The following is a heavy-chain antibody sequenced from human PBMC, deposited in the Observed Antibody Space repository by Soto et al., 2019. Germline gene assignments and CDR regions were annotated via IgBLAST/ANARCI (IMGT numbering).Heavy chain of an antibody. Sequence: PSATLSLTCTVSGGSVIIGGCYWSWIRQHPGKGLEWIGYIYYSGSTYYNPSLKSRVTISVDTSKNQFSLKLSSVTAADTAVYYCARGGGYDESTDYWGQGTLVTVSS. CDR2: IYYSGST. V-gene: IGHV4-31*03. CDR1: GGSVIIGGCY. CDR3: ARGGGYDESTDY. D-gene: IGHD5-12*01. J-gene: IGHJ4*02.